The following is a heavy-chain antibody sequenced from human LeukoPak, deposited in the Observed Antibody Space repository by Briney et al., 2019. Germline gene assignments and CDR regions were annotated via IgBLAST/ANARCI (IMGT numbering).Heavy chain of an antibody. V-gene: IGHV3-30*18. D-gene: IGHD1-26*01. CDR1: GLTFSSYG. Sequence: PGGSLRLSCEASGLTFSSYGMHWVRQAPGKGLEWVAVISYDGSNYYYGDSVKGRFTISRDNAKNTLFLQMNSLRPEDTAVYYCAKGHATEPRYSGVRYNDFDYWGQGTLVTVSS. CDR3: AKGHATEPRYSGVRYNDFDY. J-gene: IGHJ4*02. CDR2: ISYDGSNY.